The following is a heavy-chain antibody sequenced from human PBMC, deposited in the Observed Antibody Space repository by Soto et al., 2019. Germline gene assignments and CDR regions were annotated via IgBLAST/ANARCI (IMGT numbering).Heavy chain of an antibody. D-gene: IGHD3-3*02. CDR2: IYYSGST. J-gene: IGHJ4*02. Sequence: QVQLQGSGPGLVKPSQTLSLTCSVSGGSITSGGYYWSWIRQHPGKGLEWIGYIYYSGSTYYNPSLKSRVTISVDTSKNQFSLKLSSVTAADTAVYYCARDNRIRYFDYWGQGTLVTVSS. V-gene: IGHV4-31*03. CDR3: ARDNRIRYFDY. CDR1: GGSITSGGYY.